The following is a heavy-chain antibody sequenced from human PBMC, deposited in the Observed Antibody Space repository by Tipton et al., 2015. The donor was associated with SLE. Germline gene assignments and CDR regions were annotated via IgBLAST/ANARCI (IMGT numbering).Heavy chain of an antibody. D-gene: IGHD3-10*01. J-gene: IGHJ3*01. CDR2: ISGDKGKT. CDR3: SREGPPLQYYGWGRAFDL. V-gene: IGHV1-18*01. Sequence: QVQLVQSGAEVKKPGASVKVSCKASGYTFTSYDISWVRQAPGQRLEWMGWISGDKGKTNYAQKFQDRITMTTDTSTSTAYMELGSLRSDDTAVYYCSREGPPLQYYGWGRAFDLWGQGTKVTVSS. CDR1: GYTFTSYD.